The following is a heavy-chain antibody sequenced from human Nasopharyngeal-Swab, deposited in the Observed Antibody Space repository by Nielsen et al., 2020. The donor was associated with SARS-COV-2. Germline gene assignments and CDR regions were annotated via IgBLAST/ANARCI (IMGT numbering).Heavy chain of an antibody. D-gene: IGHD5-12*01. CDR3: AKNSGYDSFDY. V-gene: IGHV3-30*18. J-gene: IGHJ4*02. Sequence: GGFLRLSCAASGFTFRSYGLHWVRQAPGKGLEWVAVISYDGSNKYYADSVKGRFTISRDNSKNTLYLQMNSLRAEDTAVYYCAKNSGYDSFDYWGQGTLVTVSS. CDR1: GFTFRSYG. CDR2: ISYDGSNK.